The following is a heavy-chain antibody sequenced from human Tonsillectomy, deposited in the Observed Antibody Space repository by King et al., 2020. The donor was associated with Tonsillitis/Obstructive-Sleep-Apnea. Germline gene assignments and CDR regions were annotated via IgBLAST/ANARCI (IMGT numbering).Heavy chain of an antibody. CDR3: ARGYDFWSGYSNWFDP. V-gene: IGHV1-8*01. D-gene: IGHD3-3*01. J-gene: IGHJ5*02. CDR2: MNPNSGNT. CDR1: GYTFTSYD. Sequence: QLVQSGAEVKKPGASVKVSCKASGYTFTSYDINWVRQATGQGLEWMGWMNPNSGNTGYAQKFQGRVTMTRNTSISTAYMELSSLRSEETAVYYCARGYDFWSGYSNWFDPWGQGTLVTVSS.